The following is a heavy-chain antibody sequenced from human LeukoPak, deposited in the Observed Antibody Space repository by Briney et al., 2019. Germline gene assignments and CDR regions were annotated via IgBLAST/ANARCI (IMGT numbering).Heavy chain of an antibody. J-gene: IGHJ2*01. V-gene: IGHV3-48*03. Sequence: GGSLRLSCAASGFTFSSYEMNWVRQAPGKGLEWVSYISSSGSTIYYADSVKGRFTISRDNSNSTVFLQMNSLRAEDTAVYYCVRYYTRHSWYFDLWGRGTLVTVSS. D-gene: IGHD3-10*01. CDR3: VRYYTRHSWYFDL. CDR2: ISSSGSTI. CDR1: GFTFSSYE.